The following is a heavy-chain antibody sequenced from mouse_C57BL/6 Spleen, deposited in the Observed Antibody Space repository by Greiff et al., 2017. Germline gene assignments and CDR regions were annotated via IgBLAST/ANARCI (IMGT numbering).Heavy chain of an antibody. V-gene: IGHV3-6*01. J-gene: IGHJ2*01. Sequence: EVQLQQSGPGLVKPSQSLSLTCSVTGYSITSGYYWNWIRQFPGNKLEWMGYISYDGSNNYNPSLKNRISITRDTSKNQFFLKLNSVTTEDTATYYCAREGDFTMRYWGQGTTLTVSS. CDR2: ISYDGSN. CDR1: GYSITSGYY. D-gene: IGHD1-1*02. CDR3: AREGDFTMRY.